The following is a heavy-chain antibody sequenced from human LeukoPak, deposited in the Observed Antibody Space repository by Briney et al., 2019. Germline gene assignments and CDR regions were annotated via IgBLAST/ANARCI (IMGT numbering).Heavy chain of an antibody. CDR2: ISYDGSNK. Sequence: GGSRRLSCAASGFTFSSYAMHWVRQAPGKGLEWVAVISYDGSNKYYADSVKGRFTISRDNSKNTLYLQMNSLRAEDTAVYYCARDHGDIIVVPAAKGCYGMDVWGQGTTVTVSS. J-gene: IGHJ6*02. CDR3: ARDHGDIIVVPAAKGCYGMDV. CDR1: GFTFSSYA. V-gene: IGHV3-30*04. D-gene: IGHD2-2*01.